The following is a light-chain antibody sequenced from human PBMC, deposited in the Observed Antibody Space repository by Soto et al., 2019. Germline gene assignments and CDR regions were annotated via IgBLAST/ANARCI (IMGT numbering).Light chain of an antibody. J-gene: IGKJ4*01. Sequence: EVVMTQSPATLSVSPGERATLSCRASQSVGTNLAWYQQKPRQAPRLLIFDASTRAPGIPARFSGSGSGTEFTLTISSLQSEDFAVYYCQQSKNWPPLTFGGGTKVDIK. CDR1: QSVGTN. CDR2: DAS. V-gene: IGKV3-15*01. CDR3: QQSKNWPPLT.